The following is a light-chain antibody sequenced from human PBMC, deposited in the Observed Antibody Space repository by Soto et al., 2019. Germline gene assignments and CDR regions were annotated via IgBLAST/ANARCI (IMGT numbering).Light chain of an antibody. CDR1: QSVSNS. Sequence: EIVLTQSPATLSLSPGERVTLSCMASQSVSNSLAWYQQKPGQAPRLLIYGASSRATGIPDRFSGSGSGTDFTLTITRLEPEDFVVYYCQQYGSSPKTFGQGTKVDIK. CDR3: QQYGSSPKT. V-gene: IGKV3-20*01. J-gene: IGKJ1*01. CDR2: GAS.